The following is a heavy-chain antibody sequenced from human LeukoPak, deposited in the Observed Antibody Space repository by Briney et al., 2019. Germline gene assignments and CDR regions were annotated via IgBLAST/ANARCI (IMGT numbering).Heavy chain of an antibody. V-gene: IGHV3-30*03. CDR1: GFTFSSYG. Sequence: GGSLRLSCAASGFTFSSYGMHWVRQAPGKGLEWVALISFDGSKEYYADSVKGRFTISRDNSKNTLYLQMNSLKTEDTAVYYCTTRGGSFSIFDYWGQGTLVTVSS. D-gene: IGHD1-26*01. CDR3: TTRGGSFSIFDY. J-gene: IGHJ4*02. CDR2: ISFDGSKE.